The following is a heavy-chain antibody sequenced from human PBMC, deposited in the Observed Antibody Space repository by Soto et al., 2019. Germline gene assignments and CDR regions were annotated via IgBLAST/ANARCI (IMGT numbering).Heavy chain of an antibody. CDR2: MGYNGFT. Sequence: QVQLQESGPGLVKPSETLSLTCTISGGPMNNYYCSWFRQPRGQGLEWIGYMGYNGFTRYNPSLRSRVAISLDTAKNQVSLNLSSVTAADTALYYRARQGFGELHGLVDVRGQGITVTVSS. J-gene: IGHJ6*02. CDR1: GGPMNNYY. CDR3: ARQGFGELHGLVDV. D-gene: IGHD3-10*01. V-gene: IGHV4-59*08.